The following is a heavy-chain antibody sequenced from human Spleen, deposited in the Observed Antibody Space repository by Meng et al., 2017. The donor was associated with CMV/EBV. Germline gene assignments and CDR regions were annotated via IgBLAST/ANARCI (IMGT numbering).Heavy chain of an antibody. D-gene: IGHD1-26*01. CDR1: STNSGGYS. CDR2: IYYSGST. J-gene: IGHJ4*02. Sequence: STNSGGYSWAWFRQHPQEGLKWIGYIYYSGSTVYNPSLKSRVTISLDTSKNQFSLKLGSLTAADTAVYYCARATLLVGATSTGFFDYWGQGTLVTVSS. CDR3: ARATLLVGATSTGFFDY. V-gene: IGHV4-31*02.